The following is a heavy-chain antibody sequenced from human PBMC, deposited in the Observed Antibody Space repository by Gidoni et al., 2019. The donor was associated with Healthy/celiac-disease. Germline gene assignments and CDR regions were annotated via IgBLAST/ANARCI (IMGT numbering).Heavy chain of an antibody. CDR3: AKALYCSGGSCYLFDY. Sequence: EVQLLESGGGLVQPGGSLRLSCAASGFTFRSYAMSWVRQAPRKGLEWVSAISGSGGSTYYADSVKGRFTISRDNSKNTLYLQMNSLRAEDTAVYYCAKALYCSGGSCYLFDYWGQGTLVTVSS. CDR2: ISGSGGST. J-gene: IGHJ4*02. V-gene: IGHV3-23*01. D-gene: IGHD2-15*01. CDR1: GFTFRSYA.